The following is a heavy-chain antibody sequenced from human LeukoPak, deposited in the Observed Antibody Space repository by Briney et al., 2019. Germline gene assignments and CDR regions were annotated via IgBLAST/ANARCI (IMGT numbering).Heavy chain of an antibody. Sequence: ASVKVSCKASGYTFTGYYMHWVRQAPGQGLEWMGWINPNSGGTNYAQKFQGRVTMTRDTSISTAYMELSRLRSDDTAVYYCARDSAGVPAAIWFDPWGPGTLVTVSS. CDR1: GYTFTGYY. D-gene: IGHD2-2*01. J-gene: IGHJ5*02. V-gene: IGHV1-2*02. CDR2: INPNSGGT. CDR3: ARDSAGVPAAIWFDP.